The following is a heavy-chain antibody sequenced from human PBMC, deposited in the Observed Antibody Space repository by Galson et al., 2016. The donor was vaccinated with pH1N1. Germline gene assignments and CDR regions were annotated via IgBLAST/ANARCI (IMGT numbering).Heavy chain of an antibody. D-gene: IGHD2-15*01. CDR2: INQDGSER. Sequence: SLRLSCAASGFTFSTYWMHWVRQAPGEGLEWVANINQDGSERYSADSVRGRFTISRDNAKNSLYLQMNSLRAEDTALYYCARAPGGRESDWGRGTLVTVSS. CDR1: GFTFSTYW. J-gene: IGHJ4*02. CDR3: ARAPGGRESD. V-gene: IGHV3-7*01.